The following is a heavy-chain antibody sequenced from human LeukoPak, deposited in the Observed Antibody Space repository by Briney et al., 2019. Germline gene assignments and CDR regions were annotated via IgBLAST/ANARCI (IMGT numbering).Heavy chain of an antibody. Sequence: ASVKVSCKASGYTFTSYDINWVRQATGQGLEWMGWMNPNSGNTGYAQKFQGRVTMTRNTSISTAYMELSSLRSEDTAVYYCARGGSLLWFGELLSSLYNWFDPWGQGTLVTVSS. J-gene: IGHJ5*02. CDR2: MNPNSGNT. V-gene: IGHV1-8*01. CDR1: GYTFTSYD. CDR3: ARGGSLLWFGELLSSLYNWFDP. D-gene: IGHD3-10*01.